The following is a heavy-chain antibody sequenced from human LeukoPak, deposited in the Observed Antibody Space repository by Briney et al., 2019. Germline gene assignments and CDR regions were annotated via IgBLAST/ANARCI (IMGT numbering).Heavy chain of an antibody. Sequence: SETLSLTCTVSGGSISSYYWSWIRQPPGKGLEWIGYIYYSGSTNYNPSLKSRVTISVDTSKNQFSLTLSSVTAADTAVYYCARTDGKQLPPRFWGQGTLVTVSS. CDR3: ARTDGKQLPPRF. CDR2: IYYSGST. J-gene: IGHJ4*01. CDR1: GGSISSYY. D-gene: IGHD5-18*01. V-gene: IGHV4-59*08.